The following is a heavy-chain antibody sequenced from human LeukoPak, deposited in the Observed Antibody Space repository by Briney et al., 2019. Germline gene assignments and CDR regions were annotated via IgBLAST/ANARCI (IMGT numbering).Heavy chain of an antibody. CDR2: ISGSGGST. V-gene: IGHV3-23*01. D-gene: IGHD1-26*01. CDR3: AKVKWELLSPLDY. Sequence: GGSLRLSCAASGFTFSSYAVSWVRQAPGKGLEWVSAISGSGGSTYYADSVKGRFTISRDNSKNTLYLQMNSLRAEDTAVYYCAKVKWELLSPLDYWGQGTLVTVSS. J-gene: IGHJ4*02. CDR1: GFTFSSYA.